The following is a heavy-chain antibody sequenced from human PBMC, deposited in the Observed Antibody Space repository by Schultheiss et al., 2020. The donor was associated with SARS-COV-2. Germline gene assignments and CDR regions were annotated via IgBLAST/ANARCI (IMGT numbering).Heavy chain of an antibody. CDR3: ARDSAGITSGDDWLALDY. CDR1: GFTFSSYA. V-gene: IGHV3-30-3*01. J-gene: IGHJ4*02. CDR2: ISYDGSNK. D-gene: IGHD3-9*01. Sequence: GGSLRLSCAASGFTFSSYAMHWVRQAPGKGLEWVAVISYDGSNKYYADSVKGRFTISRDNSKNTLYLQMNSLRAEDTAVYYCARDSAGITSGDDWLALDYWGQGTLVTVSS.